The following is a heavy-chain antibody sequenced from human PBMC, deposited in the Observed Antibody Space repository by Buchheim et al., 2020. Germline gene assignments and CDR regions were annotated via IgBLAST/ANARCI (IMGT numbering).Heavy chain of an antibody. J-gene: IGHJ4*02. CDR2: ITYDGDKK. D-gene: IGHD2-2*01. Sequence: QVKLVESGGGLVQPGRTLRLSCAASGLAFSSFGMHWVRQTPGKGLEWVAVITYDGDKKYYAPSVRGRFTISRDNIQKTLHLQMKSLRVDDTAVYYCGKDIAGYVFSSVTPAIDYWGQGTL. V-gene: IGHV3-30*18. CDR3: GKDIAGYVFSSVTPAIDY. CDR1: GLAFSSFG.